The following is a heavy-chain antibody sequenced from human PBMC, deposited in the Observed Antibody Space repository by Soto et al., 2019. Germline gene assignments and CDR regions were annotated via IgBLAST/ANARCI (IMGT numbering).Heavy chain of an antibody. CDR2: INHSGST. CDR1: GGSFSGYY. J-gene: IGHJ4*02. D-gene: IGHD2-8*02. CDR3: ARDKITGLFDY. V-gene: IGHV4-34*01. Sequence: PSETLSLTCAVYGGSFSGYYWSWIRQPPGKGLEWIGEINHSGSTNYNPSLKSRVTISVDTSKNQFSLKLSSVTAADMAVYYCARDKITGLFDYWGQGTLVTVSS.